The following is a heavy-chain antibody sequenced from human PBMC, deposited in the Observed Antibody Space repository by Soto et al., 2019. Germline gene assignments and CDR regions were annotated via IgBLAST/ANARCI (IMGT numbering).Heavy chain of an antibody. CDR1: SGSIDNVYW. D-gene: IGHD3-10*01. V-gene: IGHV4-4*02. J-gene: IGHJ4*02. CDR2: TSHDGVT. Sequence: SETLSLTCAVSSGSIDNVYWWSWVRQSPGKGLEWIGETSHDGVTNYNPSLEGRLTISLDPSKNQFSLTLKSVTAADTAVYYCTRDAPLWFGELSQWGQGTLVTVSS. CDR3: TRDAPLWFGELSQ.